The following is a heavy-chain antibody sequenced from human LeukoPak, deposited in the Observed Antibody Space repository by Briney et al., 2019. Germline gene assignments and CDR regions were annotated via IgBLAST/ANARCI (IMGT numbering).Heavy chain of an antibody. J-gene: IGHJ4*02. CDR2: ISGSGGST. V-gene: IGHV3-23*01. CDR3: AKSGYCSSTSCRGGCIDY. Sequence: GGSLRLSCAASGFAFSSYAMSWVRQAPGKGLEWVSAISGSGGSTYYADSVKGRFTISRDNSKNTLYLQMNSLRAEDTAVYYCAKSGYCSSTSCRGGCIDYWGQGTLVTVSS. D-gene: IGHD2-2*01. CDR1: GFAFSSYA.